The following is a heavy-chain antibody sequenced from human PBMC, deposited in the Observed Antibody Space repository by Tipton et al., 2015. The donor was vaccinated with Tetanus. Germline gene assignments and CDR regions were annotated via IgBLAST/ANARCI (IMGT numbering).Heavy chain of an antibody. CDR2: IYYSGST. CDR1: GGSISSSSYY. V-gene: IGHV4-61*05. Sequence: LRLSCTVSGGSISSSSYYWGWIRQPPGKGLEWIGYIYYSGSTNYNPSLKSRVTISVDTSKNQFSLNLSSVTAADTAVYYCARGGITAAGILDYWGQGTLVTVSS. D-gene: IGHD6-13*01. CDR3: ARGGITAAGILDY. J-gene: IGHJ4*02.